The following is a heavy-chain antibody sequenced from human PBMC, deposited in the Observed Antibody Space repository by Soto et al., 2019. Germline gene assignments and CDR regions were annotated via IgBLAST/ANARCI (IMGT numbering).Heavy chain of an antibody. CDR3: ARDRYPNYPPDAFDI. J-gene: IGHJ3*02. CDR2: IWYDGSDK. D-gene: IGHD4-4*01. CDR1: GFTLSSNG. Sequence: GSLRLSCAASGFTLSSNGMHWVRQAPGKGLEWVAFIWYDGSDKYYADSVKGRFTISRDNSKNTLYLQMSSLRAEDTAVYYCARDRYPNYPPDAFDIWGQGTLVTVSS. V-gene: IGHV3-33*01.